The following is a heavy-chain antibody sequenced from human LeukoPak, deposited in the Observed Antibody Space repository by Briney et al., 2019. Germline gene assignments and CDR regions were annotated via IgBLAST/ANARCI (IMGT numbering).Heavy chain of an antibody. CDR1: GFTLSSYT. V-gene: IGHV3-48*02. Sequence: GGSLRLSCAASGFTLSSYTMNWVRHAAGKGLEWVSYISSSSSTISYADSVKGRFTISRDNAKNSLYLQMNSQRDEDTAVSYCAGSRGPNWFDPWGQGTLVTVSS. CDR3: AGSRGPNWFDP. D-gene: IGHD6-19*01. CDR2: ISSSSSTI. J-gene: IGHJ5*02.